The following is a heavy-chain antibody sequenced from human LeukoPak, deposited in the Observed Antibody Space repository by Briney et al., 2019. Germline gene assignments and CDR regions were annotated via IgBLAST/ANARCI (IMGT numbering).Heavy chain of an antibody. CDR1: GFTFSSYA. J-gene: IGHJ4*02. D-gene: IGHD2-15*01. CDR3: AKVGTPYCSGGSCYLDY. Sequence: GGSLRLSCAASGFTFSSYAMSWVRQAPGKGLEWVSVISGSGGSTYHADSVKGRFTISRDNSKNTLYLQMNSLRAEDTAVYYCAKVGTPYCSGGSCYLDYWGQGTLVTVSS. V-gene: IGHV3-23*01. CDR2: ISGSGGST.